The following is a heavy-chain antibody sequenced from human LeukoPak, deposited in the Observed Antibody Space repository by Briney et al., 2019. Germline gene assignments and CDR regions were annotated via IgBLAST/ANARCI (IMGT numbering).Heavy chain of an antibody. J-gene: IGHJ3*02. V-gene: IGHV4-39*01. Sequence: SETLSLTCTVSGDSISSGSYYWGWIRQPPGKGLEWIGIIYYIGSAYYNPSLKSRLTISLHTSKNQFSLKLTSVTAADTAVYYCARHRRYYDILTGYYAGPLDIWGQGTKVTVSS. CDR1: GDSISSGSYY. D-gene: IGHD3-9*01. CDR3: ARHRRYYDILTGYYAGPLDI. CDR2: IYYIGSA.